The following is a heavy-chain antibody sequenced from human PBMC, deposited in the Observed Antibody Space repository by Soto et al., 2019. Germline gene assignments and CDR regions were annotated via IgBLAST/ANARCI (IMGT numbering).Heavy chain of an antibody. V-gene: IGHV3-48*03. Sequence: SLRLSCAASGFTFSSYEMNWVRQAPGKGLEWVSYISSSGSTIYYADSVKGRFTISRDNAKNSLYLQMNSLRAEDTAVYYCAKGLVYFDSGTYSTLDYWGQGTLVTVSS. CDR2: ISSSGSTI. CDR3: AKGLVYFDSGTYSTLDY. CDR1: GFTFSSYE. J-gene: IGHJ4*02. D-gene: IGHD3-10*01.